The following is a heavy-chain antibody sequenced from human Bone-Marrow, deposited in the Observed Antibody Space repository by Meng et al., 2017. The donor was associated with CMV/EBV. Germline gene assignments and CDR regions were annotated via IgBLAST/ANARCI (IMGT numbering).Heavy chain of an antibody. D-gene: IGHD1-26*01. CDR2: IYSGGST. J-gene: IGHJ4*02. V-gene: IGHV3-66*02. CDR1: GFTVSSNY. Sequence: GESLKISWAASGFTVSSNYMSWVRRAAGKGLEWVSVIYSGGSTYYADSVKGRFTISRDNSKNTLYLQMNSLRAEDTAVYYCARVAWELLFDYWGQGTLVTVSS. CDR3: ARVAWELLFDY.